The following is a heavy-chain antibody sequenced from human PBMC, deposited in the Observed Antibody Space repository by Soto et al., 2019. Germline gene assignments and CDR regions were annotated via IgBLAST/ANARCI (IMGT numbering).Heavy chain of an antibody. CDR2: IVVGSGIT. CDR1: GFTLTDSA. V-gene: IGHV1-58*01. J-gene: IGHJ5*02. Sequence: SVKVSCKASGFTLTDSAVQWVRQARGQRLEWIGWIVVGSGITNYAQKFQGRVTMTEDTSTDTAYMELSSLRSEDTAVYYCATSFGRWFDPWGQGTLVTVSS. D-gene: IGHD3-3*01. CDR3: ATSFGRWFDP.